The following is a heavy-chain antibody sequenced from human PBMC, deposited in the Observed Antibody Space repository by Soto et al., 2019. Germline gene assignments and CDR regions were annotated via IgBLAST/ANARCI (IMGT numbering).Heavy chain of an antibody. CDR1: GFTFSSYG. J-gene: IGHJ4*02. D-gene: IGHD3-3*01. CDR3: ARGVFWSGHIDY. Sequence: GGSPRLSCAASGFTFSSYGMHWVRQAPGKGLEWVAVIWYDGSNKYYADSVKGRFTISRDNSKNTLYLQMNSLRAEDTAVYYCARGVFWSGHIDYWGQGTMVTVYS. CDR2: IWYDGSNK. V-gene: IGHV3-33*01.